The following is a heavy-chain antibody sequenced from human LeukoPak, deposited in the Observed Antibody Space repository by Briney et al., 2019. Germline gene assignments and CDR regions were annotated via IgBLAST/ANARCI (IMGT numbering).Heavy chain of an antibody. CDR1: GYTFTGYY. J-gene: IGHJ4*02. CDR2: INPNSGGT. D-gene: IGHD6-13*01. Sequence: APVKVSCKASGYTFTGYYMHWVRQAPGQGLEWMGWINPNSGGTNYAQKFQGRVTMTRDTSISTAYMELSSLRSEDTAVYYCARGSRYSSSWYSMETFDYWGQGTLVTVSS. CDR3: ARGSRYSSSWYSMETFDY. V-gene: IGHV1-2*02.